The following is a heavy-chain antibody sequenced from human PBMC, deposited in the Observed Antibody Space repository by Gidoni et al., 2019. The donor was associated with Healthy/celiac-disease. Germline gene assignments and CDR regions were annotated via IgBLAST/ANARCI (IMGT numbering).Heavy chain of an antibody. J-gene: IGHJ6*03. Sequence: QLQLVQSGSEVKKPAASVQVSCKASGCTLTRYCMCWVRPAPGQGLEWRGWISAYNGNTNYAQKLQGRVTMTTDTSTSTAYMELRSLRSDDTAVYYCARDSIIAAAGALYYYYYMDVWGKGTTVTVSS. CDR2: ISAYNGNT. D-gene: IGHD6-13*01. CDR1: GCTLTRYC. CDR3: ARDSIIAAAGALYYYYYMDV. V-gene: IGHV1-18*01.